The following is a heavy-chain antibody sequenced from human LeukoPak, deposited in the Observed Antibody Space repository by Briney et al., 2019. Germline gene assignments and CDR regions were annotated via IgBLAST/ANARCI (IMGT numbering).Heavy chain of an antibody. CDR3: ARVGPYYYDSSGYRTRYNWFDP. Sequence: SETLSLTCAVYGGSFSGYYWSGIRQPPGKGLEWIGEINHSGSTNYNPSLKSRVTISVDTSKNQFSLKLSSVTAADTAVYYCARVGPYYYDSSGYRTRYNWFDPWGQGTLVTVSS. CDR2: INHSGST. CDR1: GGSFSGYY. V-gene: IGHV4-34*01. D-gene: IGHD3-22*01. J-gene: IGHJ5*02.